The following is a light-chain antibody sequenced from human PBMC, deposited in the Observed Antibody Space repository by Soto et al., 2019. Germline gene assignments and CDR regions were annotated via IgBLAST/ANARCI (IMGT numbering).Light chain of an antibody. CDR1: QSVSSN. J-gene: IGKJ5*01. V-gene: IGKV3-11*01. Sequence: EIVLTQSPATLSLSPGERATLSCRASQSVSSNLAWYQQKPGQAPRLLIYDASNRATGIPARFSGSGSGTDFTLTISSLEPEDFAVYYCQRGDTFGQVTRLEIK. CDR2: DAS. CDR3: QRGDT.